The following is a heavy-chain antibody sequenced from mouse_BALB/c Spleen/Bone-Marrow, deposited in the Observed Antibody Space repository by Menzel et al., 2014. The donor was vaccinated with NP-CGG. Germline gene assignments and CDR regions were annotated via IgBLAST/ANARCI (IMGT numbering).Heavy chain of an antibody. D-gene: IGHD1-1*01. CDR2: IWAGGST. CDR3: ARSSSPYYYAMDY. J-gene: IGHJ4*01. Sequence: SGPGLVAPSQSLSITCTVSGFSLISYGVHWVRQPPGKGLEWLGVIWAGGSTNYNSALMSRLSISKDNSKSQVFLKMNSLQTDDAAMYYCARSSSPYYYAMDYRGQGTSVTVSS. V-gene: IGHV2-9*02. CDR1: GFSLISYG.